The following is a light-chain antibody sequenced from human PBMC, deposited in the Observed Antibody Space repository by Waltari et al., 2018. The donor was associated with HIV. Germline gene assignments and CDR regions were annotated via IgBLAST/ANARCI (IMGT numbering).Light chain of an antibody. Sequence: QSALTQPASVSGSPGQSITISCTGSSSDVGLYNYFYWYQQHPGTAPKLMIYEVSNRPSGVSNRFSGSKSGNTASLTISGLQAEDEAVYYCSSYTGSSTLYVFGTGTKVTVL. CDR1: SSDVGLYNY. CDR3: SSYTGSSTLYV. CDR2: EVS. V-gene: IGLV2-14*01. J-gene: IGLJ1*01.